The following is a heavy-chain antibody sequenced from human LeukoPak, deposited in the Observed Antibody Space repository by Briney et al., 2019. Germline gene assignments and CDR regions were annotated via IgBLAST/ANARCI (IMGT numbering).Heavy chain of an antibody. CDR3: ARDLSLGRSSGWTAFDY. J-gene: IGHJ4*02. V-gene: IGHV3-48*01. CDR2: INSRSSTI. D-gene: IGHD6-19*01. Sequence: GGSLRLSCAASGFTFSTHDVNWVRQAPGKGLEWVSFINSRSSTIYYADSVKGRFTISRDNSKNTLYLQMNSLRAEDTAVYYCARDLSLGRSSGWTAFDYWGQGTLVTVSS. CDR1: GFTFSTHD.